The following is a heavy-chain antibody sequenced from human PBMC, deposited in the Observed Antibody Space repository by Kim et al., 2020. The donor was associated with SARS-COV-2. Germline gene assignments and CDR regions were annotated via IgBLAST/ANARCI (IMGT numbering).Heavy chain of an antibody. J-gene: IGHJ4*01. D-gene: IGHD2-21*02. CDR1: GFTFKTYG. CDR2: ISFDGNEK. V-gene: IGHV3-33*05. Sequence: GGSLRLSCAASGFTFKTYGMHWVRQSPGEGLEWVAFISFDGNEKSYVNSVKGRFTISRDNSDNTVSLQMDSLRAEDTAVYYCARMSSNADDGYPYYFD. CDR3: ARMSSNADDGYPYYFD.